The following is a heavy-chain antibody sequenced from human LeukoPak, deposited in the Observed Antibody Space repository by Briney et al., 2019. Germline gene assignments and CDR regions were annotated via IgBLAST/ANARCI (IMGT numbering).Heavy chain of an antibody. J-gene: IGHJ6*03. Sequence: PGGSLRLSCAASGFTFSSYAMSWVRQAPGKGLEWVSAISGSGGSTYYADSVKGRFTISRDNSKNTLYLQMNSLRAEDTAVYYCAKQKQQLPQGYYYYYMDAWGKGTTVTVSS. D-gene: IGHD6-13*01. CDR3: AKQKQQLPQGYYYYYMDA. CDR1: GFTFSSYA. V-gene: IGHV3-23*01. CDR2: ISGSGGST.